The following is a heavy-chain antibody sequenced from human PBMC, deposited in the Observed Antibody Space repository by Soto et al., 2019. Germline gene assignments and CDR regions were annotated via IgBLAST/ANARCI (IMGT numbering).Heavy chain of an antibody. Sequence: QVQLVESGGGVVQPGRSLRLSCAAAGFTFSSYAMHWVRQAPGKGPEWVAVISYDGSNKYYADSVKGRFSISRDNSKNTLYLQMNSLKAEDTAVYYCASAHGRGGYYYGMDVWGQGTTVTVPS. CDR2: ISYDGSNK. CDR1: GFTFSSYA. J-gene: IGHJ6*02. CDR3: ASAHGRGGYYYGMDV. D-gene: IGHD3-16*01. V-gene: IGHV3-30-3*01.